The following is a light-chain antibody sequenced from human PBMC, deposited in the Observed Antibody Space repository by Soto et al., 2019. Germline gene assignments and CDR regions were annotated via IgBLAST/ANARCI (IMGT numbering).Light chain of an antibody. CDR2: DVS. V-gene: IGLV2-11*01. Sequence: QSALTQPRSVSGSPGQSVTISCTGTSSDVGGYNYVSWYQQHPGKAPKLIIFDVSNRPSGISDRFSGFKSANTAYLTSSGVQPEDEADYHCSSYTTIKTVVFGGGTKLTVL. J-gene: IGLJ2*01. CDR1: SSDVGGYNY. CDR3: SSYTTIKTVV.